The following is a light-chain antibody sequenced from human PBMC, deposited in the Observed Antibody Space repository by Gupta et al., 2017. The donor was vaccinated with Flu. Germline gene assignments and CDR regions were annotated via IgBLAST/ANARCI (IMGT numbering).Light chain of an antibody. J-gene: IGLJ2*01. CDR3: TAYTSGTSHVV. CDR1: SSDVGGYNY. CDR2: DVS. Sequence: QSALTQPASVSGSPGQSITISCTGTSSDVGGYNYVSWYQQHPGKAPKLMIYDVSNRPSGVPNRFSGSKSGNTASLTTAGLQAEEEADYYCTAYTSGTSHVVFGGGTKLTVL. V-gene: IGLV2-14*01.